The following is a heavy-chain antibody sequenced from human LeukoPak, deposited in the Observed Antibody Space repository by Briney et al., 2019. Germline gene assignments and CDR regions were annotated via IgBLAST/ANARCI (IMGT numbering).Heavy chain of an antibody. Sequence: KPGGSLRLSCAASGFTFSDYYMSWIRQAPGKGLERVSYISSSGSTIYYADSVKGRFTISRDNAKNSLYLQMNSLRAEDTAVYYCARDQYDSSGYYYDGYWGQGTLVTVSS. D-gene: IGHD3-22*01. CDR2: ISSSGSTI. J-gene: IGHJ4*02. CDR3: ARDQYDSSGYYYDGY. CDR1: GFTFSDYY. V-gene: IGHV3-11*01.